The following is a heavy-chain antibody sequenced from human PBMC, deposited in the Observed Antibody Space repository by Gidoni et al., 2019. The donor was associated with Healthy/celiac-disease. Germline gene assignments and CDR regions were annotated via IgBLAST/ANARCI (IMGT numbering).Heavy chain of an antibody. CDR2: IIPSFGTA. CDR3: ARGSNSGWPKGMDV. CDR1: GGTYSSYA. J-gene: IGHJ6*02. D-gene: IGHD6-19*01. V-gene: IGHV1-69*01. Sequence: QVPLVQSGAAVKKPGSSVKVSCKASGGTYSSYAIRWVRQAPGQGLEWMGGIIPSFGTANYAKKFQGRVTITADESTSTAYMELSSLRSEDTAVYYCARGSNSGWPKGMDVWGQGTTVTVSS.